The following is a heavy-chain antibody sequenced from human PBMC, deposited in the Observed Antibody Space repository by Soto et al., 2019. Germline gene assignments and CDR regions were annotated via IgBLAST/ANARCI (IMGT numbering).Heavy chain of an antibody. J-gene: IGHJ5*02. Sequence: ASVNVSCKASGYTFTSYYMHWVRQAPGQGLEWMGIINPSGGSTSYAQKFQGRVTMTRDTSTSTVYMELSSLRSEDTAVYYCARGQYYYGSLNWFDPWGQGTLVTVSS. CDR2: INPSGGST. D-gene: IGHD3-10*01. CDR1: GYTFTSYY. V-gene: IGHV1-46*01. CDR3: ARGQYYYGSLNWFDP.